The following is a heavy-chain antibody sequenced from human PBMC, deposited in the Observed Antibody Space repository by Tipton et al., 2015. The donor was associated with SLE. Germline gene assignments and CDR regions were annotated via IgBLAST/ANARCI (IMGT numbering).Heavy chain of an antibody. CDR3: ARGRPQSDAFDI. J-gene: IGHJ3*02. V-gene: IGHV4-39*07. D-gene: IGHD5-24*01. CDR2: IYYSGST. CDR1: GGSISSSSYH. Sequence: TLSLTCTVSGGSISSSSYHWGWIRQPPGKGLEWIGSIYYSGSTYYNPSLKSRVTISVDTSKNQFSLKLSSVTAADTAVYYCARGRPQSDAFDIWGQGTMVTVSS.